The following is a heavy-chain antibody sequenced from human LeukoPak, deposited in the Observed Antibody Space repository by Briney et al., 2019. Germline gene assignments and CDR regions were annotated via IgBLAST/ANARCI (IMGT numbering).Heavy chain of an antibody. Sequence: SETLSLTCTVSGGSISSSSYYWGWIRQPPGKGLEWIGSIYYSGSTYYNPSLKSRVTISVDTSKNQFSLKLSSVTAADTAVYYCLVGATGYWGQGTLVTVSS. D-gene: IGHD1-26*01. J-gene: IGHJ4*02. CDR1: GGSISSSSYY. CDR2: IYYSGST. V-gene: IGHV4-39*07. CDR3: LVGATGY.